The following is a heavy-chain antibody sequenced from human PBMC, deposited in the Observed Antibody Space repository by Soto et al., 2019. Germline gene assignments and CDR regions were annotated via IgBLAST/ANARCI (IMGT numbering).Heavy chain of an antibody. CDR2: INPSGDST. V-gene: IGHV3-23*01. J-gene: IGHJ4*02. Sequence: GVSLILSCVSSGCTFSRHCLSWVRQAPGKGLEWVSTINPSGDSTFYADSVKGRFTISRDNSKNTVYLQMNSLSVGDTAVYLCAKVDVSTAGSFDYWGQGALVTVSS. D-gene: IGHD6-13*01. CDR3: AKVDVSTAGSFDY. CDR1: GCTFSRHC.